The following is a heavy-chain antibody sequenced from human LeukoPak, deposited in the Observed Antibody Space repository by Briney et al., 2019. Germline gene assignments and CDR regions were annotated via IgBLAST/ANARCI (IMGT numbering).Heavy chain of an antibody. Sequence: GGSLRLSCAASGFTFSSYSMNWVRQAPGKGLEWVSSISSSSSYIYYADSVKGRFTISRDNAKNSLYLQMNSLRAEDTAVYYCAGKITIFGVVSRDYWGQGTLVTVSS. J-gene: IGHJ4*02. CDR3: AGKITIFGVVSRDY. CDR2: ISSSSSYI. V-gene: IGHV3-21*01. D-gene: IGHD3-3*01. CDR1: GFTFSSYS.